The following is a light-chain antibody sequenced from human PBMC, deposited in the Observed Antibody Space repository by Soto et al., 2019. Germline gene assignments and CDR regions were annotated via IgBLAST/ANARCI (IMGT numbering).Light chain of an antibody. CDR1: QSVSTSY. CDR3: QQYGTSPPKYT. J-gene: IGKJ2*01. V-gene: IGKV3-20*01. CDR2: GAS. Sequence: EIVLTQSPGTLSLSPGERATLSCRASQSVSTSYLAWYQQKPGQAPRLLIYGASSRATGIPDRFSGSASGTDFPLTIRRLEPEDFAVYFCQQYGTSPPKYTFGQGTKLEIK.